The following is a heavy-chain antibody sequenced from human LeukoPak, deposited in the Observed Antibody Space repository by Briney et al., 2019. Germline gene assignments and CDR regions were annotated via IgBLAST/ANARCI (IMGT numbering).Heavy chain of an antibody. CDR3: ATDFYDTT. V-gene: IGHV3-15*07. CDR2: IRSNSDGGTI. J-gene: IGHJ5*02. CDR1: GFTFSNAW. D-gene: IGHD3-22*01. Sequence: GGSLRLSCATSGFTFSNAWMNWVRQAPGKGLEWVGRIRSNSDGGTIDYAAPVKGRFALSRDDSKTTLYLQMNSLQTEDTAVYYCATDFYDTTWGQGTLVTVSS.